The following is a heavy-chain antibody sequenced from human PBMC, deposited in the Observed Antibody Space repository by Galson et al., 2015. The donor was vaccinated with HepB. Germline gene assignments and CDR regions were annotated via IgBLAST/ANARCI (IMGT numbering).Heavy chain of an antibody. CDR2: VNYSGST. CDR3: ARNLVYYDSSGSGTPDAFDI. J-gene: IGHJ3*02. D-gene: IGHD3-22*01. V-gene: IGHV4-59*01. Sequence: PGKGLEWIGNVNYSGSTKYKASLKSRVTISVETSKNKFPLKLDSVTAADTAIYYCARNLVYYDSSGSGTPDAFDIWGQGTLVTVSS.